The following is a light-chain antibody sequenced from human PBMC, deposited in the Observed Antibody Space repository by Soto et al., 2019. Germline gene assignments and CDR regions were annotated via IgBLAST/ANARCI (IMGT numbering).Light chain of an antibody. CDR3: QQRANWHLT. CDR1: QSVSSY. J-gene: IGKJ2*01. Sequence: ETVLTQSPATLSLSPGERATLSCRASQSVSSYLAWYQQKPGQAPRLLIYDASNRATGIPARFSGSWSGTAFTLPISSLEPEDDSVYYCQQRANWHLTFGQGTKLEIK. V-gene: IGKV3-11*01. CDR2: DAS.